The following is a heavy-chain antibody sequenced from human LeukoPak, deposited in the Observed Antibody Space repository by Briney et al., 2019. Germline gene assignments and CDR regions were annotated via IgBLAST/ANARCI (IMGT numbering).Heavy chain of an antibody. CDR1: GLTFSSYS. J-gene: IGHJ5*02. CDR3: ERSSSWFNWFDP. D-gene: IGHD6-13*01. CDR2: ISSSSSYI. Sequence: GGSLRLSCAASGLTFSSYSMNWVRQAPGKGLEWVSSISSSSSYIYYADSVKGRFTISRDNAKNSLYLQMNSLRAEDTAVYYCERSSSWFNWFDPWGQGTLVTVSS. V-gene: IGHV3-21*01.